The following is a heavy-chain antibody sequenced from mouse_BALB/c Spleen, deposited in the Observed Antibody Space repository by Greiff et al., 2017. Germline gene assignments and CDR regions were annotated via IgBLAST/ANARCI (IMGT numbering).Heavy chain of an antibody. CDR1: GYTFTSYW. J-gene: IGHJ4*01. Sequence: QVQLQQPGAELVKPGASVKLSCKASGYTFTSYWMHWVKQRPGQGLEWIGEINPSNVRTNYNEKFKSKATLTVDKSSSTAYMQLSSLTSEDSAVYYCAREGYYFDYWGQGTSVTVSS. CDR3: AREGYYFDY. V-gene: IGHV1S81*02. D-gene: IGHD1-1*01. CDR2: INPSNVRT.